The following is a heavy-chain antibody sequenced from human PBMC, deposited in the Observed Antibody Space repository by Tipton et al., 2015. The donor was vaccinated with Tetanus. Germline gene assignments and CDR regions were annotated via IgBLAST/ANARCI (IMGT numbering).Heavy chain of an antibody. CDR2: VYYNGNT. Sequence: TLSLTCTVSGGSISGSYWNWIRQPPGKGLEWIGYVYYNGNTHYNPALKSRVTISVDTSKNQFSLKLGSVTAADTAIYYCARDRITGPTGRYYAMDVWGQGTTVTVSS. CDR1: GGSISGSY. J-gene: IGHJ6*01. D-gene: IGHD1-7*01. CDR3: ARDRITGPTGRYYAMDV. V-gene: IGHV4-59*01.